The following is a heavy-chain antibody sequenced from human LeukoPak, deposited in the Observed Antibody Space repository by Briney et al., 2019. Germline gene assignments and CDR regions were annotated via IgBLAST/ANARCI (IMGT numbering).Heavy chain of an antibody. D-gene: IGHD1-1*01. CDR1: GFTFTGFG. V-gene: IGHV3-23*01. J-gene: IGHJ4*02. Sequence: GGSLRLSCVASGFTFTGFGMNWVRQAPGQGLEWVSRINGSSGRTYYADTVKGRFTISRDKSMNTLYIQMNSLRAEDTAVYYCASTDFDYWGQGTLVTVSS. CDR2: INGSSGRT. CDR3: ASTDFDY.